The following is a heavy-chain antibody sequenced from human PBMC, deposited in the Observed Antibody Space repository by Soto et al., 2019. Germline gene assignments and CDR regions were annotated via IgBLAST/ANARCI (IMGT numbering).Heavy chain of an antibody. Sequence: SDTLSLTFDVYGGSFSGYYWSWIRQPPGKGLEWIGEINHRGSTNYNPSLKSRVTISVDTSKNQLSLKLSSVTAADTAVYYCARDRATMVRGVIPRWFDPWGQGTLVTVS. CDR3: ARDRATMVRGVIPRWFDP. J-gene: IGHJ5*02. CDR2: INHRGST. V-gene: IGHV4-34*01. D-gene: IGHD3-10*01. CDR1: GGSFSGYY.